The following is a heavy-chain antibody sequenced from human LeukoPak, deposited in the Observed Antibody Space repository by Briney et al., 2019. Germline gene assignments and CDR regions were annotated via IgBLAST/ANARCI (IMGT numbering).Heavy chain of an antibody. J-gene: IGHJ3*02. CDR1: GGSFSGYY. V-gene: IGHV4-34*01. D-gene: IGHD3-22*01. CDR2: INHSGST. CDR3: ATPKGRYYYDTDAYDI. Sequence: PSETLSLTCAVYGGSFSGYYWSWIRQPPGKGLEWIGEINHSGSTNYNPSLKSRVTISVDTSKNQFSLKLNSVTAADSAMYYCATPKGRYYYDTDAYDIWGQGTLVTVSS.